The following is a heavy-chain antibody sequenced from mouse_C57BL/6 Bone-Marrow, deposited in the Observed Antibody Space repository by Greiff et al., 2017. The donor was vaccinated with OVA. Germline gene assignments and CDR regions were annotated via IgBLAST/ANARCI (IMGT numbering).Heavy chain of an antibody. J-gene: IGHJ4*01. CDR2: IHPNSGST. Sequence: QVQLQQPGAELVKPGASVKLSCKASGFPFTSYWMHWVKQRPGQGLEWIGRIHPNSGSTNYNAKFKSKATLTVDKSSSTAYMQLSSLTYEDSAVYDGAREGGGYYAMDYGGQGNSVTVSA. D-gene: IGHD1-1*02. V-gene: IGHV1-64*01. CDR1: GFPFTSYW. CDR3: AREGGGYYAMDY.